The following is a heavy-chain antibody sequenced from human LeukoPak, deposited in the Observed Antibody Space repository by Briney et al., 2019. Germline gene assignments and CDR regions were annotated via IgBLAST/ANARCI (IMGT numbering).Heavy chain of an antibody. D-gene: IGHD3/OR15-3a*01. J-gene: IGHJ1*01. CDR1: GGSFSGYY. CDR2: INHSGST. CDR3: ARGRFGRAGAKFFQH. Sequence: SETLSLTCAVYGGSFSGYYWSWIRQPPGKGLEWIGEINHSGSTNYNPSLKSRVTISVDTSKNQFSLKLSSVTAADTAVYYCARGRFGRAGAKFFQHWGQGTLVTVSS. V-gene: IGHV4-34*01.